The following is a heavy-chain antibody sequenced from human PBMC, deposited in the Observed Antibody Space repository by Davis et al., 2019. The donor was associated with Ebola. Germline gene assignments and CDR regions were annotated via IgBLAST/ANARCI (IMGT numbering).Heavy chain of an antibody. D-gene: IGHD6-19*01. CDR2: ISGSGGST. CDR1: GLTFSSYA. CDR3: ARVGRYGGSGWSDY. V-gene: IGHV3-23*01. J-gene: IGHJ4*02. Sequence: PGGSLRLSCAASGLTFSSYAMSWVRQAPGKGLEWVSGISGSGGSTYYADSVKGRFTISRDNSKNTLYLQMNSLRAEDTAVYYCARVGRYGGSGWSDYWGQGTLVTVSS.